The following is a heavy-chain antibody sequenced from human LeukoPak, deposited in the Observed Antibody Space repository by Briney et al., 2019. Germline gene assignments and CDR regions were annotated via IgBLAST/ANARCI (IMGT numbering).Heavy chain of an antibody. V-gene: IGHV4-4*07. Sequence: PSETLSLTCSVSGGSITSYYWSWIRQPAGKGLEWIGRIYSSGSTKYNPSLKSRVTMSVDTSKNQFSLKLTSVTAADTAVYYCARDKADYYDNSDAFDYWGQGTLVTVSS. D-gene: IGHD3-22*01. CDR1: GGSITSYY. J-gene: IGHJ4*02. CDR3: ARDKADYYDNSDAFDY. CDR2: IYSSGST.